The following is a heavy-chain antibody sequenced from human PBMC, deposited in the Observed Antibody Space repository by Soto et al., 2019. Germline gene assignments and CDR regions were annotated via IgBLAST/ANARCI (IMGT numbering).Heavy chain of an antibody. CDR1: GYSSSGYY. V-gene: IGHV1-2*02. CDR3: VSLQTSGWPGVH. CDR2: IYPNTETT. J-gene: IGHJ4*02. D-gene: IGHD6-25*01. Sequence: ASVKVSCKASGYSSSGYYIQWVRQAPGQGPEWLGWIYPNTETTDSSKKFQGRVTMTSDMSTRTVYMELRDLRSDDTAVYYCVSLQTSGWPGVHWGQGTLVTVSS.